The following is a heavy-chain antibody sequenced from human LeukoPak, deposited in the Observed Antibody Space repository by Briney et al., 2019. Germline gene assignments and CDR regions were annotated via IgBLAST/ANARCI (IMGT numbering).Heavy chain of an antibody. CDR3: ARGPISCSGGGCCYYGMDV. D-gene: IGHD2-15*01. V-gene: IGHV4-34*01. CDR1: GGSFSGYY. J-gene: IGHJ6*02. CDR2: INHSGST. Sequence: SETLSLTCAVYGGSFSGYYWSWIRQPPGKGLEWIGEINHSGSTNYNPSLKSRVTISVDTSKNQFSLKLSSVTAADTAVYYCARGPISCSGGGCCYYGMDVWGQGTTVTVSS.